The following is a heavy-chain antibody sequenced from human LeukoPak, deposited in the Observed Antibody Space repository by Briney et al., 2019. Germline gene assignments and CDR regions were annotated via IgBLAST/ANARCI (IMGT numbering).Heavy chain of an antibody. CDR2: INNVGSHI. Sequence: GGSLRLSCAASGFTLSSSAMNWVRQAPGKGLEWVSSINNVGSHIYYAGSVKGRFTISRDNTKNSLYLQMNSLRSEDTALYYCATERQKYFDYWGQGSLVTVSS. J-gene: IGHJ4*02. CDR3: ATERQKYFDY. V-gene: IGHV3-21*04. CDR1: GFTLSSSA.